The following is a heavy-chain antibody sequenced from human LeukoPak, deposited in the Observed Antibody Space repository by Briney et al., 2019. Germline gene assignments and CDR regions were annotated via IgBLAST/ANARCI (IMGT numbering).Heavy chain of an antibody. CDR1: GYSISSGYY. J-gene: IGHJ4*02. V-gene: IGHV4-38-2*01. Sequence: PSETLSLTCAVSGYSISSGYYWGWIRQPPGKGLEWIGSIYHSGSIDYNPSLKSRVTISVDMSKNQFSLKLRSVTAADTAVYYCARRYCSSTSCYTGLNFDYWGQGTLVTVSS. CDR2: IYHSGSI. CDR3: ARRYCSSTSCYTGLNFDY. D-gene: IGHD2-2*02.